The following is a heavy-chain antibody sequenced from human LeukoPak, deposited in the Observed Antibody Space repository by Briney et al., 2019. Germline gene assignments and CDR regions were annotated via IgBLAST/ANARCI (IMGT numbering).Heavy chain of an antibody. CDR2: LYYSGST. D-gene: IGHD2-2*01. J-gene: IGHJ4*02. V-gene: IGHV4-59*02. CDR3: ARVDLVSPYQLPIDH. Sequence: SETLSLTCTVSGGSVSGYYWSWVRQPPGKGLEWIGYLYYSGSTSYNPSLKSRVTISVDTSKNQVSLNLRSVTAADTAVYYCARVDLVSPYQLPIDHWGQGTLVTVSA. CDR1: GGSVSGYY.